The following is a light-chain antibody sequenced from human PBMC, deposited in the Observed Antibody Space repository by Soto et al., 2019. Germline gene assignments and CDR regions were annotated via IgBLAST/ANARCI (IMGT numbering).Light chain of an antibody. V-gene: IGKV1-27*01. CDR2: AAS. J-gene: IGKJ2*01. Sequence: DIQMTQSPSSLSVSIGDTVAITCRASQGISNHLAWYQRKAGKVPKLLIFAASTLRPGVPSRFRGSGSGTDFTLTISSLQPEDVATYFCQKYNSAPYTFGQGTKLEIK. CDR1: QGISNH. CDR3: QKYNSAPYT.